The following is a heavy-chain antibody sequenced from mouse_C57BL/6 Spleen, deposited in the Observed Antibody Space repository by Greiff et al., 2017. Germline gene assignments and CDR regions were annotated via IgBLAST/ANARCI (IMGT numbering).Heavy chain of an antibody. V-gene: IGHV1-53*01. Sequence: VKLQQPGTELVKPGASVKLSCKASGYTFTSYWMHWVKQRPGQGLEWIGNINPSNGGTNYNEKFKSKATLTVDKSSSTAYMQLSSLTSEDSAVYYCARQNDGYYYAMDYWGQGTSVTVSS. J-gene: IGHJ4*01. D-gene: IGHD2-3*01. CDR3: ARQNDGYYYAMDY. CDR1: GYTFTSYW. CDR2: INPSNGGT.